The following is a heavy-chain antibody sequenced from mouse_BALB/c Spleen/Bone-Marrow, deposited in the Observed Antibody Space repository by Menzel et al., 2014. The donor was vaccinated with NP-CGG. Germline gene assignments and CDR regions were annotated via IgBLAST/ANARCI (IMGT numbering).Heavy chain of an antibody. V-gene: IGHV5-12-2*01. D-gene: IGHD2-14*01. Sequence: EVQLVESGGGLVQPGGSLKLSCTASGFTFSSYSMSWVRQTPEKRLEWVAYISNGGGSTYYPDAVKGRFTISRGNAKNSLYLQMSSLKSEDTAMYYCTRHGEVRRFYYALDYWGQGTSVTVSS. CDR3: TRHGEVRRFYYALDY. J-gene: IGHJ4*01. CDR1: GFTFSSYS. CDR2: ISNGGGST.